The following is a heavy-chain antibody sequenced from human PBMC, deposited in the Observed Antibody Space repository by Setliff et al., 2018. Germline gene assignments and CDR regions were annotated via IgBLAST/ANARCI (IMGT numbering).Heavy chain of an antibody. J-gene: IGHJ3*02. CDR2: ISAYNGYI. V-gene: IGHV1-18*01. CDR3: ARAPGTVVVPASRSAFDI. Sequence: GASVKVSCKASGYTFSNYGISWVRQAPGQGLEWMGWISAYNGYIIYAQKLQGRVTMTTDTSTSTAYMEVRSLRSDDTAVYYCARAPGTVVVPASRSAFDIWGQGTMVT. CDR1: GYTFSNYG. D-gene: IGHD2-2*01.